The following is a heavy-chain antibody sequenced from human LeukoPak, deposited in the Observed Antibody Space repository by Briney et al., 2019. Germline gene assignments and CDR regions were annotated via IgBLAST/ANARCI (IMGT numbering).Heavy chain of an antibody. V-gene: IGHV3-7*01. Sequence: GGSLRLSCAASGFNFSINWMTWVRQAPGKGLEWVANIQDDGVEKNYVESVKGRFTISRDNAKNSLYLQMNSLRAEDTAVYYCAGLNDPSGIVGAPIDYWGQGTLVTVSS. J-gene: IGHJ4*02. CDR3: AGLNDPSGIVGAPIDY. CDR1: GFNFSINW. D-gene: IGHD1-26*01. CDR2: IQDDGVEK.